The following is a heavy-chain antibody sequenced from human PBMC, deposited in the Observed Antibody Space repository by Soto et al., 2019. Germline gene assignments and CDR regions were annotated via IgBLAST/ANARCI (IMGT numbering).Heavy chain of an antibody. J-gene: IGHJ4*02. V-gene: IGHV3-23*01. CDR2: INGSAGGT. CDR3: SGDGPHSWYYFDY. D-gene: IGHD6-13*01. Sequence: PGGSLRLSCPASGFTFSSYAMSWVRQAPGKGLEWVSVINGSAGGTYYADSVKGRFTISRDNSKNTLYLQMNSLRAEDTAVYYCSGDGPHSWYYFDYWGQGTLVTVSS. CDR1: GFTFSSYA.